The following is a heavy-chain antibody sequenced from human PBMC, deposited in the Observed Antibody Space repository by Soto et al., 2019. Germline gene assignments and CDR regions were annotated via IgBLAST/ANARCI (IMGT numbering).Heavy chain of an antibody. V-gene: IGHV2-70*04. CDR2: IDWHDDK. CDR3: ALTKTCYSSDAEY. Sequence: SGLTLVNPTQTLTLTCTFSGFSLSTSGMRVSWIRQPPATALELLARIDWHDDKLYSTSLKTRLTISKDTSKNQVVLAMTNMDAVDTEAYYGALTKTCYSSDAEYWGQGTMVTVSS. J-gene: IGHJ4*02. D-gene: IGHD6-19*01. CDR1: GFSLSTSGMR.